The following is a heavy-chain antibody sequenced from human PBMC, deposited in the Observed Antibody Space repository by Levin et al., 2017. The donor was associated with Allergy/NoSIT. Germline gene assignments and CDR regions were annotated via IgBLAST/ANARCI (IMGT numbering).Heavy chain of an antibody. Sequence: RGESLKISCKGSGYEFPGYWIEWVRQMPGKGLEWMGRIGPSDAQTKYSPSFQGHVTFSADKSISTAYLHFSSLKASDTAMYYCARGGSGGLYFGMDVWGQGTTVTVSS. CDR2: IGPSDAQT. CDR1: GYEFPGYW. V-gene: IGHV5-10-1*01. D-gene: IGHD3-10*01. J-gene: IGHJ6*02. CDR3: ARGGSGGLYFGMDV.